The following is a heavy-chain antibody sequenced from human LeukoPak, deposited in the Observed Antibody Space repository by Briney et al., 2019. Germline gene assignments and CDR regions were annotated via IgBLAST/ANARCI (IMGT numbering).Heavy chain of an antibody. CDR2: INHSGST. Sequence: SETLSLTCAVYGGSFSGYYWSWIRQPPGKGLEWIGEINHSGSTNYNPSLKSRVTISVDTSKNQFSLKLSSVTATDTAVYYCARLPYNWNGRRPFDYWGQGTLVTVSS. D-gene: IGHD1-1*01. CDR3: ARLPYNWNGRRPFDY. CDR1: GGSFSGYY. J-gene: IGHJ4*02. V-gene: IGHV4-34*01.